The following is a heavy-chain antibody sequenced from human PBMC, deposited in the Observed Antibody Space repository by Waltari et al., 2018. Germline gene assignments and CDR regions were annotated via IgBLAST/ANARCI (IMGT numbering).Heavy chain of an antibody. CDR2: VSAYNGNT. CDR3: ARVRGREAVAGSFDY. D-gene: IGHD6-19*01. Sequence: QVQLVQSGAEVKKPGASVKVSCKASGYTFTSYGIRWVRQAPGQGLEWMGWVSAYNGNTNYAQKLQVRVTMTTDTSTSTAYMELMSLRSDDTAVYYCARVRGREAVAGSFDYWGQGTLVTVSS. V-gene: IGHV1-18*01. J-gene: IGHJ4*02. CDR1: GYTFTSYG.